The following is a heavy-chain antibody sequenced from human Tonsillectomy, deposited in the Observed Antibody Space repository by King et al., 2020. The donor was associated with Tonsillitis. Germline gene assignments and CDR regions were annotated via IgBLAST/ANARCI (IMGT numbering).Heavy chain of an antibody. CDR1: GFTFSSYA. V-gene: IGHV3-30-3*02. D-gene: IGHD3-22*01. J-gene: IGHJ4*02. CDR2: ISYDGSNK. Sequence: VQPVESGGGVVQPGRSLRLSCAASGFTFSSYAMHWVRQAPGKGLEWVAVISYDGSNKYYADSVKGRFTISRDNSKNTLYLQMNSLRAEDTAVYYCAKNGVKHHMIVVVITAYYFDYWGQGTLVTVSS. CDR3: AKNGVKHHMIVVVITAYYFDY.